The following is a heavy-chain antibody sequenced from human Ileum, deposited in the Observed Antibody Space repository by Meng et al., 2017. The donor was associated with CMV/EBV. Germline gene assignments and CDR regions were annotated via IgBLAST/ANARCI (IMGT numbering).Heavy chain of an antibody. Sequence: SETLSLTCTVSGGSISSFYWTWIRQPPGKGLEWIEYISNSGSTNYNPSLKSRLTMSVDASQNQFSLNLSSVTAADTAVYYCARGRVYYYGWNPPYGMDVWGQGTTVTVSS. D-gene: IGHD3-10*01. V-gene: IGHV4-59*01. CDR1: GGSISSFY. CDR2: ISNSGST. J-gene: IGHJ6*02. CDR3: ARGRVYYYGWNPPYGMDV.